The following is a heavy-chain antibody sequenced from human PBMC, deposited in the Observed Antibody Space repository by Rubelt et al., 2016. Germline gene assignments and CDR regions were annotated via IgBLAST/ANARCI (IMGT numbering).Heavy chain of an antibody. CDR3: AKDRKTVGAAYYFDQ. J-gene: IGHJ4*02. CDR1: GFTFSSYG. V-gene: IGHV3-30*18. CDR2: ISPDESKK. D-gene: IGHD1-26*01. Sequence: QLVESGGGVVQPGRSLRLSCGASGFTFSSYGVHWVRQAPGKGLEWVAVISPDESKKYYADSVKGRFTISRANSKNTLYLQMDSLRPEDTAVYYCAKDRKTVGAAYYFDQWGQGTLVTVSS.